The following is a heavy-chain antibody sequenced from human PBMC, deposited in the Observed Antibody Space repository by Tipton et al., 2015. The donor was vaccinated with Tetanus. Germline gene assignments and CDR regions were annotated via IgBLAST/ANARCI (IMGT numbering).Heavy chain of an antibody. D-gene: IGHD4-11*01. V-gene: IGHV3-30*01. Sequence: DSVKGRFTISRDNSKDTLYLQMDSLRVEDTAVYYCARGTGKYSAGDYWGQGTLVTVSS. J-gene: IGHJ4*02. CDR3: ARGTGKYSAGDY.